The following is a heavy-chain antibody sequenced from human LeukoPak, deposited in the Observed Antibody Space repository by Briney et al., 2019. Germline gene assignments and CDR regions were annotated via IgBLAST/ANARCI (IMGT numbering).Heavy chain of an antibody. V-gene: IGHV6-1*01. J-gene: IGHJ6*02. D-gene: IGHD1-1*01. CDR3: ARSSWNHFYLYYGMDD. CDR1: GDSVSTINAA. Sequence: SQTLSLTCDISGDSVSTINAAWNWIMQSPARGLEWLGRTHYRSQWYTDYAISVKSRITITADTSKNQFFLQLKSVTPEDTAVYYCARSSWNHFYLYYGMDDWGQGTRVIVSS. CDR2: THYRSQWYT.